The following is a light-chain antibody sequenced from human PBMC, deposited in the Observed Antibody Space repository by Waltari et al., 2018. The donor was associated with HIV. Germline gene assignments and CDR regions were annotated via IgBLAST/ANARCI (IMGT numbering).Light chain of an antibody. V-gene: IGLV3-19*01. J-gene: IGLJ1*01. CDR2: GKN. CDR3: KTRDRSGNLYV. Sequence: SSELTQDPAVSVALGQTVKITCHGDNLRTYSASWYQQKPGQAPVLVSYGKNRRPSEIPDRFSSSTSRNKAFLTITGAQAEDEAEYYCKTRDRSGNLYVFGTGTTVTVL. CDR1: NLRTYS.